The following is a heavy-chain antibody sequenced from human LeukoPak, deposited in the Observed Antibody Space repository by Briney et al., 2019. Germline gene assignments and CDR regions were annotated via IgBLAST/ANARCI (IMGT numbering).Heavy chain of an antibody. Sequence: ASVKVSCKASGGTFSSYAISWVRQAPGQGLEWMGGIIPIFGTANYAQKFQGRVTITADKSTSTAYMELSSLRSEDTAVYYCASVVRFGGAFDIWGRGTMVTVSS. CDR2: IIPIFGTA. CDR1: GGTFSSYA. V-gene: IGHV1-69*06. J-gene: IGHJ3*02. D-gene: IGHD2-15*01. CDR3: ASVVRFGGAFDI.